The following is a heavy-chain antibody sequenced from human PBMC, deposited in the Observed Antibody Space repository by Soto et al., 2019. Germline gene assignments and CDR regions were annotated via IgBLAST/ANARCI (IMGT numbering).Heavy chain of an antibody. Sequence: QVQLVESGGGVVQPGRSLRLSCAASGLTFSAAGMHWVRQAPGKGLEWVAVIANDGRSESYADSVKGRFTISRDNSQNRLNLQMKGLRAEDTAVYYCAKDKGRTAIDYWGQGTLVSVSS. CDR1: GLTFSAAG. CDR3: AKDKGRTAIDY. V-gene: IGHV3-30*18. J-gene: IGHJ4*02. CDR2: IANDGRSE.